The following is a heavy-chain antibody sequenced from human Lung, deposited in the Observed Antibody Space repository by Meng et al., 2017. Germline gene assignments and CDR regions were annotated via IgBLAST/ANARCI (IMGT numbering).Heavy chain of an antibody. V-gene: IGHV4-34*01. CDR1: GGSFSDYY. Sequence: QGQLQQWGAGLLKPSETRSLTCVLSGGSFSDYYWSWIRQPPGKGLEWIGEINHSGSTNYNPSLESRATISVDTSQNNLSLKLSSVTAADSAVYYCARGPTTMAHDFDYWGQGTLVTVSS. CDR2: INHSGST. J-gene: IGHJ4*02. D-gene: IGHD4-11*01. CDR3: ARGPTTMAHDFDY.